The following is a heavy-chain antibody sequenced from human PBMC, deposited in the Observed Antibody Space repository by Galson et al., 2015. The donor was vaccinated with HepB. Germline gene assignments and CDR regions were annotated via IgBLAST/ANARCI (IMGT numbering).Heavy chain of an antibody. D-gene: IGHD1-7*01. V-gene: IGHV4-34*01. Sequence: ETLSLTCAVSGGSFNTYYWSWIRQPPGKGLECIGEISLNGVTNYNPSLKSRVTMSIDTSKNQFSLKLSSVTAADTAVYYCARRNFPRPFDIWGQGTMVTVSS. CDR2: ISLNGVT. J-gene: IGHJ3*02. CDR1: GGSFNTYY. CDR3: ARRNFPRPFDI.